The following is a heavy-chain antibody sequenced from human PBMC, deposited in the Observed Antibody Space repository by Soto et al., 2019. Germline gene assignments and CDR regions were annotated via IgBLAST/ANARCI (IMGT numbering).Heavy chain of an antibody. CDR3: AKSLRTSALTTYYFDY. Sequence: EEQLLESGGGLVQPGGSLRLSCAASGLTFSRYAMSWVRQAPGKGLEWVSIINPSGDITYYGHSVKGRFTISRDNSKNTLSLQMNRLRAEDTAVYYCAKSLRTSALTTYYFDYRGQGTLVTVSS. D-gene: IGHD4-17*01. CDR2: INPSGDIT. CDR1: GLTFSRYA. V-gene: IGHV3-23*01. J-gene: IGHJ4*02.